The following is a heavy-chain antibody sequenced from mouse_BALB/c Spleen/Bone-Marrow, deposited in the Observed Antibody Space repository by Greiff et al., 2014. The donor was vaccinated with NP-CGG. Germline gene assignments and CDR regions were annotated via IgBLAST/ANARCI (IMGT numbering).Heavy chain of an antibody. CDR2: INPSAGNT. J-gene: IGHJ3*01. CDR3: ARSGTGRTTGFVY. V-gene: IGHV1-7*01. CDR1: GYTFTNYW. Sequence: QVQLQQSGAELAKPGASVKMSCKASGYTFTNYWMHWVKQRPGQGLEWIGYINPSAGNTEYNQRFKDKATLTGDKSSSTAYMHLSSLTSEDSAVYYCARSGTGRTTGFVYWGQGTLVTVSA. D-gene: IGHD3-2*01.